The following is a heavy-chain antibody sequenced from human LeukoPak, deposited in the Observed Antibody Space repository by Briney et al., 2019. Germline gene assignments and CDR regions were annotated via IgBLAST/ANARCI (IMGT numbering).Heavy chain of an antibody. CDR2: IIPIFGTA. V-gene: IGHV1-69*05. D-gene: IGHD3-22*01. Sequence: SVKVSCKASGGTFSSYAISWVRQAPGQGLEWMGGIIPIFGTANYAQKFQSRVTITTDESTSTAYMELSSLRSEDTAVYYCARRDSSEVAEYFQHWGQGTLVTVSS. J-gene: IGHJ1*01. CDR3: ARRDSSEVAEYFQH. CDR1: GGTFSSYA.